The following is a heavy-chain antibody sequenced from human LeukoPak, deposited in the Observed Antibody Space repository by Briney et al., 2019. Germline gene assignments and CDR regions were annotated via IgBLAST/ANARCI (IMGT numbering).Heavy chain of an antibody. J-gene: IGHJ4*02. V-gene: IGHV4-30-2*01. CDR3: AREGFSPVGFDY. CDR2: IYHSGST. D-gene: IGHD3-16*01. CDR1: GGSISSGGYY. Sequence: SETLSLTCTVSGGSISSGGYYWSWIRQPPGKGLEWIGYIYHSGSTYYNPSLKSRVTMSVDRSKNQFSLKLSSVTAADTAVYYCAREGFSPVGFDYWGQGTLVTVSS.